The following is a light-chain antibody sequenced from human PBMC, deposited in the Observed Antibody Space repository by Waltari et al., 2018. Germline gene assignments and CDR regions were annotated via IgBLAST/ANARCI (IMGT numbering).Light chain of an antibody. J-gene: IGKJ3*01. V-gene: IGKV1-5*03. CDR3: QQYNNYPCT. Sequence: DIQMTQSPSTLSASVGDRVTITCRASQSISSWLAWYQQKPGKAPKLLIYKASSLESGVPSRFSGSGSGTEVTLTISSLQPDDFATYYGQQYNNYPCTFGPGTKVDIK. CDR2: KAS. CDR1: QSISSW.